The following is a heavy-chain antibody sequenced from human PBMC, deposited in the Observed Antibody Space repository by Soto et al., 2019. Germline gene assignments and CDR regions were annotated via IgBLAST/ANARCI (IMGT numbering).Heavy chain of an antibody. J-gene: IGHJ6*02. Sequence: EVQLLESGGGLVQPGGSLRLSCVVSGFSFNNFAMSWVRQAPGKGLEWVSAISGGGGTTYDADSVKGRFTISRDNSKNTLYLQLNSLRAEDTAVYYCGKERGYYYYYAMDVWGRGTTVTVSS. V-gene: IGHV3-23*01. CDR1: GFSFNNFA. CDR3: GKERGYYYYYAMDV. CDR2: ISGGGGTT. D-gene: IGHD3-16*01.